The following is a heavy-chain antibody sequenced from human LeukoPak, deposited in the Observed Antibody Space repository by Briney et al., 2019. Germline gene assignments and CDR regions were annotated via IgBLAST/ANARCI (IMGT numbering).Heavy chain of an antibody. CDR1: GGFISSYY. CDR3: ARESRYCSGDDCFSDAFDT. Sequence: PSETLSLTCTVSGGFISSYYWSWIRQPPGKGLEWIGYIHISGSTNYNPSLQSRVTTSLDTSKNQFSLNLSSVTAADTAVYYCARESRYCSGDDCFSDAFDTWGQGTMVTVSS. V-gene: IGHV4-59*01. CDR2: IHISGST. D-gene: IGHD2-15*01. J-gene: IGHJ3*02.